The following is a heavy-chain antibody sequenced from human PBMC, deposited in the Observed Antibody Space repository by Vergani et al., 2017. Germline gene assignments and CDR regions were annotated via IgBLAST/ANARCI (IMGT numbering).Heavy chain of an antibody. CDR1: GFTFSSYA. CDR3: AKDRENHYYYYYMDV. J-gene: IGHJ6*03. V-gene: IGHV3-23*01. D-gene: IGHD1-14*01. CDR2: ISGSGGST. Sequence: EVQLLESGGGLVQPGGSLRLSCAASGFTFSSYAMSWVRQAPGKGLEWVSAISGSGGSTYYADSVKGRFTISRYNSKNTLYLQMNSLRAEDTAVYYCAKDRENHYYYYYMDVWGKGTTVTVSS.